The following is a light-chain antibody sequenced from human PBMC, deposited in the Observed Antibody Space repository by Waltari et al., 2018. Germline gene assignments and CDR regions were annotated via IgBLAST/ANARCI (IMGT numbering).Light chain of an antibody. J-gene: IGLJ2*01. CDR1: SSDVGGYKY. CDR3: NSFTLGTALLV. CDR2: DVN. Sequence: QSALTQPASVSGSPGQSNTISCTGTSSDVGGYKYVSWYQQHPGKAPKLIIYDVNNRPSGVSNRFSGSKSANTASLTISGLQAEDEADYYCNSFTLGTALLVFGGGTKLTVL. V-gene: IGLV2-14*03.